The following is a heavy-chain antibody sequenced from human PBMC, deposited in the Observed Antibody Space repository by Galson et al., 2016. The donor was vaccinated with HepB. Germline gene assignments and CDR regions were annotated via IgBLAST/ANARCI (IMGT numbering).Heavy chain of an antibody. CDR1: GFTFTNYW. J-gene: IGHJ4*02. CDR3: ARLAGGIPFSGRRDY. CDR2: IYPGDSDT. Sequence: QSGAEVKKPGESLKISCKGSGFTFTNYWIAWVRQMPGKGLEWMGIIYPGDSDTRYSPSFQGQVTISADKSVSTAYLQWSGLKASDTAMYYCARLAGGIPFSGRRDYGGQGTLVTVSS. V-gene: IGHV5-51*01. D-gene: IGHD1-26*01.